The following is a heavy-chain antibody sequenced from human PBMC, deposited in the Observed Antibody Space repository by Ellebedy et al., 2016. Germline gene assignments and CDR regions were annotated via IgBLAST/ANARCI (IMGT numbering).Heavy chain of an antibody. CDR2: INPNSGGT. D-gene: IGHD3/OR15-3a*01. J-gene: IGHJ6*02. CDR1: GYTFTGYY. CDR3: ARDQQLDHSVYGMNV. Sequence: ASVKVSCKASGYTFTGYYMHWVRQAPGQGLEWMGWINPNSGGTNYAQKFQGWVTMTRDTSISTAYMELSRLRSDDTAVYYCARDQQLDHSVYGMNVWGQGTTVTVSS. V-gene: IGHV1-2*04.